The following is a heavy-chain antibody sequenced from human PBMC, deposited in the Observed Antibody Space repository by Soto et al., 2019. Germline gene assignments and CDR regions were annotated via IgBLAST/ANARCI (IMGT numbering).Heavy chain of an antibody. D-gene: IGHD4-17*01. V-gene: IGHV4-39*01. Sequence: SETLSLTCAVSGGSISSSNWWSWVRQPPGKGLEWIGSIYYSGSTYYNPSLKSRVTISVDTSKNQFSLKLSSVTAADTAVYYCARGFPTVVTDDYWGQGTLVTVSS. J-gene: IGHJ4*02. CDR2: IYYSGST. CDR3: ARGFPTVVTDDY. CDR1: GGSISSSNW.